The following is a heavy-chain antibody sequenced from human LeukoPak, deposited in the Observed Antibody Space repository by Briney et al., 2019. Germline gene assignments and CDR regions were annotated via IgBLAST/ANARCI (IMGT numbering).Heavy chain of an antibody. CDR2: ISTSSSYI. CDR1: GFTFSSYW. Sequence: LGGSLRLSCAASGFTFSSYWMHWARQAPGKGLEWVSFISTSSSYIHNADSVKGRFTISRDNAENSLYLQMNSLRAEDTAVYYCARAAIAAARIYYYMDVWGKGTTVTVSS. CDR3: ARAAIAAARIYYYMDV. D-gene: IGHD6-13*01. J-gene: IGHJ6*03. V-gene: IGHV3-21*01.